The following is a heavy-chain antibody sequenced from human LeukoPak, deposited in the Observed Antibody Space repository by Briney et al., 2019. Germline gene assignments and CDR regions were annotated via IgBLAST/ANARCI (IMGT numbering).Heavy chain of an antibody. CDR2: IYSGGST. J-gene: IGHJ4*02. CDR3: ARGGGAYCGGDCYRNFDY. CDR1: GLTFSSDY. D-gene: IGHD2-21*02. Sequence: GGSLRLSCAASGLTFSSDYMSWVRQAPGKGLEWVSVIYSGGSTYYADSVKGRFTISRDKSKNTLSLQMNSLRPEDTAVYYCARGGGAYCGGDCYRNFDYWGQGTQVTVSS. V-gene: IGHV3-66*02.